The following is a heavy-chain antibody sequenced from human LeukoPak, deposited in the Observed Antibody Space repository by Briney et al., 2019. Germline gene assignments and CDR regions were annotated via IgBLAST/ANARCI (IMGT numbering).Heavy chain of an antibody. CDR3: ASENYDFWRGYPEAYYYYYGMDV. V-gene: IGHV1-2*06. Sequence: WASVKVSCKASGYTFTGYYMHWVRQAPGQGLEWMGRINPNSGGTNYAQKFQGRVTMTRDTSISTAYMELSRLRSDDTAVYYCASENYDFWRGYPEAYYYYYGMDVWGQGTTVTVSS. CDR2: INPNSGGT. D-gene: IGHD3-3*01. J-gene: IGHJ6*02. CDR1: GYTFTGYY.